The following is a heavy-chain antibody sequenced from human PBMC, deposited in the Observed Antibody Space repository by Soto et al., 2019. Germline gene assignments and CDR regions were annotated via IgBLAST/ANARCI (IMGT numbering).Heavy chain of an antibody. D-gene: IGHD6-13*01. CDR1: GFTFTDYA. J-gene: IGHJ4*02. CDR3: ARGSSGYISSWYYFDY. CDR2: ISGIGGST. Sequence: GVLRRSFAASGFTFTDYALSWVRQAPGKGLEWVATISGIGGSTYLADSVKGRLSISRDNSKNTVSLLMNSLRAEDTAVYFCARGSSGYISSWYYFDYWGRGTLVTVS. V-gene: IGHV3-23*01.